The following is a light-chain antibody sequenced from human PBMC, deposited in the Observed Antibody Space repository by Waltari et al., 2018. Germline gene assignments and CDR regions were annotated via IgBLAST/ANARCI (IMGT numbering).Light chain of an antibody. Sequence: EIVLTQSPATLSLSPGERATLSCRASQSVSSSLGWYQQRPGQAPRLLIYDESSRATSIPARFSGSGSGTDFTLTISSLEPEDFAVYYCQQRSKWPITFGQGTRLEIK. J-gene: IGKJ5*01. CDR1: QSVSSS. V-gene: IGKV3-11*01. CDR3: QQRSKWPIT. CDR2: DES.